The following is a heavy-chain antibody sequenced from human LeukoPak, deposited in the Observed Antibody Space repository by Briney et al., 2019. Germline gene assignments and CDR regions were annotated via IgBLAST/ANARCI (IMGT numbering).Heavy chain of an antibody. CDR3: VGSSSAMFDY. D-gene: IGHD6-6*01. CDR2: INPNSGGT. V-gene: IGHV1-2*06. J-gene: IGHJ4*02. Sequence: ASVKVSCKAPGYTFTGYYMHWVRQAPGQGLEWMGRINPNSGGTNYAQKFQGRVTMTRDTSISTAYMELSRLRSDDTAVYYCVGSSSAMFDYWGQGTLVTVSS. CDR1: GYTFTGYY.